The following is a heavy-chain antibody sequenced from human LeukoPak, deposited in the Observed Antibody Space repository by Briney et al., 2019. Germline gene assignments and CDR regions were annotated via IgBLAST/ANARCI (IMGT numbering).Heavy chain of an antibody. Sequence: SQTLSLTCTVSGGSISSVSYYCSWIRQPAGKGLEWIGRIYTSGSTNYNPSLKSRVIISVDTSKNQFSLKLSSVTAADTAVYYCARGLYDFWSGFIYYGMDVWGQGTTVTVSS. D-gene: IGHD3-3*01. CDR2: IYTSGST. V-gene: IGHV4-61*02. CDR3: ARGLYDFWSGFIYYGMDV. J-gene: IGHJ6*02. CDR1: GGSISSVSYY.